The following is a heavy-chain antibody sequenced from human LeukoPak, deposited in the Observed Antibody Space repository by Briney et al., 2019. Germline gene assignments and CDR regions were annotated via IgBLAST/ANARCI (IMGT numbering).Heavy chain of an antibody. CDR3: MMSLTAHYYYGMDV. D-gene: IGHD4/OR15-4a*01. Sequence: GGSLRLSCAASGFTFSSYWMSWVRQAPGKGLEWVANIKQDGSEKYYVDSVKGRFTISGDNAKNSLYLQMNSLRAEDTAVYHCMMSLTAHYYYGMDVWGQGTTVTVSS. J-gene: IGHJ6*02. V-gene: IGHV3-7*02. CDR1: GFTFSSYW. CDR2: IKQDGSEK.